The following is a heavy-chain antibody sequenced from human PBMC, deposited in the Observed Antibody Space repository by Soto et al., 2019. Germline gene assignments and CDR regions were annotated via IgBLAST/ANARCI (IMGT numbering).Heavy chain of an antibody. Sequence: QVQLVQSGAEVKKPGASVKISCKASGYTFTTYYLHWVQQAPGQGLEWMGIINPDTGSTSSAQNFRGRVSVTRDTSTSTVYMELYSLSSEDTAVYYCARDPNFSLTFHYYGMDVWGQGTTVTVSS. J-gene: IGHJ6*02. V-gene: IGHV1-46*01. CDR2: INPDTGST. CDR3: ARDPNFSLTFHYYGMDV. CDR1: GYTFTTYY.